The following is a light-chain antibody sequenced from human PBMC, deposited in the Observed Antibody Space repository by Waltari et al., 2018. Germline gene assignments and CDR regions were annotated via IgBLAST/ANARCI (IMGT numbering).Light chain of an antibody. Sequence: DIVMTQSPDSLAVSLGERATINCESSQSVLYSSNTKNYLAWYQQKPGQPPKLLIYWASTRESGVPDRFSCGGAGTEFTLTINSLQAEDVGVYYCQQYYNTPRTFGQGTKVEVK. J-gene: IGKJ1*01. V-gene: IGKV4-1*01. CDR1: QSVLYSSNTKNY. CDR3: QQYYNTPRT. CDR2: WAS.